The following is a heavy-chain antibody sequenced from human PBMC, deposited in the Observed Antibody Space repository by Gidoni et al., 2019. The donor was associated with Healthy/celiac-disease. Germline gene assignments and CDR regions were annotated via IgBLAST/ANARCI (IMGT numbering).Heavy chain of an antibody. Sequence: VVQPGRSLRLSCAASGFTFSSYAMHWVRQAPGKGLEWVAVISYDGSNKYYADSVKGRFTISRDNSKNKLYLQMNSLRAEDTAVYYCASWVVAASYWGQGTLVTVSS. J-gene: IGHJ4*02. CDR3: ASWVVAASY. D-gene: IGHD2-15*01. CDR1: GFTFSSYA. CDR2: ISYDGSNK. V-gene: IGHV3-30*04.